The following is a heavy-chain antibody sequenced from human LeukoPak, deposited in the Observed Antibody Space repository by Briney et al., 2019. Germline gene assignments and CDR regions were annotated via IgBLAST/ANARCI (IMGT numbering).Heavy chain of an antibody. D-gene: IGHD6-19*01. CDR3: ASSGWGAYYFDY. J-gene: IGHJ4*02. CDR2: ISGGSSYI. V-gene: IGHV3-21*01. Sequence: GGSLRLSCAASGFSISSYTFNRVRQAPGKGLEWVSSISGGSSYIFYADSMKGRFTISRDNAKNSLYLQMSSLRAEDTAVYYCASSGWGAYYFDYWGQGTLVTVSS. CDR1: GFSISSYT.